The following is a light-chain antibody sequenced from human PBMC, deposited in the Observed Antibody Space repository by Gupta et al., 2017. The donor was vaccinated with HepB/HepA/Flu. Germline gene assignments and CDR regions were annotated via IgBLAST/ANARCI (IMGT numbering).Light chain of an antibody. J-gene: IGKJ5*01. CDR2: GAS. CDR3: QQSYSPPIT. CDR1: RSISTY. V-gene: IGKV1-39*01. Sequence: ILMTQPPSSPSAPVGDRVTSTCRATRSISTYLNWSQQKPGKAPKLLSYGASDLQSGVTSRFSGSGSGTDFTLTISSLQPEDFATYYCQQSYSPPITFGQGTRLEIK.